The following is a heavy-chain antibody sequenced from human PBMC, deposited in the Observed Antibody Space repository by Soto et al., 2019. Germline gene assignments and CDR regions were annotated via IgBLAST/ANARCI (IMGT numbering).Heavy chain of an antibody. CDR2: ISRSGSKK. Sequence: GGSLRLSCAASGFTFSSYAMSWIRQAPGKGLEWVANISRSGSKKYYADTVKGRFTISRDNAKNSLYLQMNSLRAEDTAVYYCARVYYYGSGSPTLLYYYYYYGMDVWGQGTTVTVS. V-gene: IGHV3-48*04. CDR3: ARVYYYGSGSPTLLYYYYYYGMDV. D-gene: IGHD3-10*01. CDR1: GFTFSSYA. J-gene: IGHJ6*02.